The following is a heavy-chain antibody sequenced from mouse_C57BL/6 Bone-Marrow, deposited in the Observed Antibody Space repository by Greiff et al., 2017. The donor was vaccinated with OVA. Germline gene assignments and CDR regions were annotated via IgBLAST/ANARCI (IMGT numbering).Heavy chain of an antibody. D-gene: IGHD2-5*01. J-gene: IGHJ4*01. CDR1: GFTFSDYY. CDR2: ISNGGGST. V-gene: IGHV5-12*01. CDR3: ARHKEDYSNYDAMDY. Sequence: EVQLQESGGGLVQPGGSLKLSCAASGFTFSDYYMYWVRQTPEKRLEWVAYISNGGGSTYYPDTVKGRFTISRDNAKNTLYLQMSRLKSEDTAMYYCARHKEDYSNYDAMDYWGQGTSVTVSS.